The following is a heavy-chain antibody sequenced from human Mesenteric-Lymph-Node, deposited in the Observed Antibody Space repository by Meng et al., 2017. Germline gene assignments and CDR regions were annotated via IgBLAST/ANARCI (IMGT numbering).Heavy chain of an antibody. CDR2: IIPIFGTA. Sequence: QVPLVESGDKVKKPGAAVKVSCKHSGGTFTGYAISWVRQAPGQGLEWMGGIIPIFGTANYAQKFQGRVTITADKSTSTAYMELSSLRSEDTAVYYCARYPGIAAAHYGMDVWGQGTTVTVSS. CDR3: ARYPGIAAAHYGMDV. CDR1: GGTFTGYA. V-gene: IGHV1-69*06. D-gene: IGHD6-13*01. J-gene: IGHJ6*02.